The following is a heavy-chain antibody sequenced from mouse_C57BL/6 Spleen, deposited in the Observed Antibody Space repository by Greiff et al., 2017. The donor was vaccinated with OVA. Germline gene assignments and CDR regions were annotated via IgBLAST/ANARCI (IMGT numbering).Heavy chain of an antibody. V-gene: IGHV3-6*01. CDR3: ARIYYDYDDGAY. D-gene: IGHD2-4*01. J-gene: IGHJ3*01. CDR2: ISYDGSN. CDR1: GYSITSGYY. Sequence: ESGPGLVKPSQSLSLTCSVTGYSITSGYYWNWIRQFPGNKLEWMGYISYDGSNNYNPSLKNRISITRDTSKNQFFLKLNSVTTEDTATYYCARIYYDYDDGAYWGQGTLVTVSA.